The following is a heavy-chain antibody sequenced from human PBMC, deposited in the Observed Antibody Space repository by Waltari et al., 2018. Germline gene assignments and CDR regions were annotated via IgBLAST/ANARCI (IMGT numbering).Heavy chain of an antibody. Sequence: EVQLVESGGGLVQPGGSLRLSCAASGFTFSSYEMNWVRQAPGKGLEWVSYISSSGSTIYYADSVKGRFTISRDNAKNSLYLQMNSLRAEDTAVYYCARGGSSKGYYYDSSGADYRGQGTLVTVSS. CDR2: ISSSGSTI. CDR3: ARGGSSKGYYYDSSGADY. V-gene: IGHV3-48*03. CDR1: GFTFSSYE. D-gene: IGHD3-22*01. J-gene: IGHJ4*02.